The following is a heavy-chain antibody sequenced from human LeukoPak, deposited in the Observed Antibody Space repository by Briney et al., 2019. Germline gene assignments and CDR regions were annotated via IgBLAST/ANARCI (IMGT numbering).Heavy chain of an antibody. CDR3: ARDRGWWGTFDP. Sequence: SQTLSLTCAISGDSVSSTDAAWNWVRQSPSRGLEWLGRTYYRSKWSTDYADSVKGRITINPDTSKNQFSLQLNSVTPEDTAMYFCARDRGWWGTFDPWGQGTLVTVSS. CDR1: GDSVSSTDAA. CDR2: TYYRSKWST. J-gene: IGHJ5*02. V-gene: IGHV6-1*01. D-gene: IGHD6-19*01.